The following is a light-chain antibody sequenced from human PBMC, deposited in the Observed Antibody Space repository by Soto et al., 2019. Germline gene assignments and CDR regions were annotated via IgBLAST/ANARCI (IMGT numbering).Light chain of an antibody. V-gene: IGLV2-8*01. CDR2: EVN. J-gene: IGLJ1*01. CDR1: SSDVGAYNY. Sequence: QSALTQPPSASGSPGQSVTFSCTGTSSDVGAYNYVSWYQQHPGKAPKLMISEVNKRPSGVPDRFSGSKSGNTASLTVSGLQPEDEADYYCSSYGGPNNSNYVFGTGTKVTVL. CDR3: SSYGGPNNSNYV.